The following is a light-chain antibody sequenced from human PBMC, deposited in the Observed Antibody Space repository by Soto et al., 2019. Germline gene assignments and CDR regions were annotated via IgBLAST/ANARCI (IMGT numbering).Light chain of an antibody. CDR2: ANN. CDR1: NSNIGAGYA. J-gene: IGLJ2*01. V-gene: IGLV1-40*01. CDR3: QSYDSSLNVI. Sequence: QSVLTQPPSVSGAPGQRVTISCAGSNSNIGAGYAVHWYQQLPGSAPKLLIFANNNRPSGVPDRFSGSKSGTSVSLTITGLQAEDEAVYYCQSYDSSLNVIFAGGTQLTVL.